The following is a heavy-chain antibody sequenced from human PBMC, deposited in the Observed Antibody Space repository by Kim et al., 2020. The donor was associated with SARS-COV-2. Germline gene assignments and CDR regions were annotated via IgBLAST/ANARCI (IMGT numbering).Heavy chain of an antibody. J-gene: IGHJ6*02. CDR1: GYTFTSYG. CDR3: ARADIVATLNYYYYGMDV. CDR2: ISAYNGNT. V-gene: IGHV1-18*04. Sequence: ASVKVSCKASGYTFTSYGISWVRQAPGQGLEWMGWISAYNGNTNYAQKLQGRVTMTTDTSTSTAYMELRSLRSDDTAVYYCARADIVATLNYYYYGMDVWGQGTTVTVSS. D-gene: IGHD5-12*01.